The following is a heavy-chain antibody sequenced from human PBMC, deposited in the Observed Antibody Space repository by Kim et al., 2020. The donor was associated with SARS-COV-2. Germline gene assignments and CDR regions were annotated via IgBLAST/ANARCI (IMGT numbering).Heavy chain of an antibody. D-gene: IGHD3-9*01. J-gene: IGHJ3*02. CDR1: GGSFSGYY. V-gene: IGHV4-34*01. Sequence: SETLSLTCAVYGGSFSGYYWSWIRQPPGKGLEWIGEINHSGSTNYNPSLKSRVTISVDTSKNQFSLKLSSVTAADTAVYYCARVKRYFDWLARDAFDIWGQGTMVTVSS. CDR2: INHSGST. CDR3: ARVKRYFDWLARDAFDI.